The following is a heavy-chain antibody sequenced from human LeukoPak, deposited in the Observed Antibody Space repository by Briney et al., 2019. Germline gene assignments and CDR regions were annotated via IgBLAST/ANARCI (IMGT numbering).Heavy chain of an antibody. V-gene: IGHV3-21*01. J-gene: IGHJ4*02. D-gene: IGHD3-10*02. CDR2: ISSGSSYI. CDR1: GFTFSSYS. CDR3: ARRGTLFGEFNFDY. Sequence: PGGSLRLSCAASGFTFSSYSMNWVRQAPGKGLEWVSFISSGSSYIYYAVSVKGRFIISRDNAKNSLYLQMNSLRAEDTAVYYCARRGTLFGEFNFDYWGQGTLVTVSS.